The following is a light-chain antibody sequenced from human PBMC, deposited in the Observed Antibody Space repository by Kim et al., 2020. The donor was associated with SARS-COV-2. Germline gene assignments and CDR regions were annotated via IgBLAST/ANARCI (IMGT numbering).Light chain of an antibody. CDR1: NIGSKS. CDR2: YDS. J-gene: IGLJ2*01. CDR3: QVWDSSRDRV. Sequence: VAPGKTARITCRGNNIGSKSVHWYQQKPGQAPVLVIYYDSDRPSGIPERFSGSNSGNTATLTISRVEAGDEADYYCQVWDSSRDRVFGGGTQLTVL. V-gene: IGLV3-21*04.